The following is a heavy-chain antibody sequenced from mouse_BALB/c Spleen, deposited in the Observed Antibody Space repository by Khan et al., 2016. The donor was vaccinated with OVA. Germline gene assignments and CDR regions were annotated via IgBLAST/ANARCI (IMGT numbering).Heavy chain of an antibody. J-gene: IGHJ4*01. Sequence: GELKESGPGLVAPSQSLSITCTISGFSLTNYGVHWVRQPPGKGLEWLVVIWSDGSTTYNSALKSRLTISKDNSKRQVFLKMNSLQTDDTGMYFCARQPYYHYNIMDYWGQGTSVTVSS. D-gene: IGHD2-10*01. CDR3: ARQPYYHYNIMDY. CDR1: GFSLTNYG. CDR2: IWSDGST. V-gene: IGHV2-6-1*01.